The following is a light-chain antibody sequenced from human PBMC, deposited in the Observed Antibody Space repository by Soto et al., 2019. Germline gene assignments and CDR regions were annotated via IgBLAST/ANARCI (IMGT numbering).Light chain of an antibody. Sequence: EIVLIQSPSTLSLSPGERATLSCRASQSIISSSLAWYQQKPGQAPRLLIYGASSRATGIPDRFSGSGSGTDFTLTVTRLEPEDFAVYYCQHYGSSSWTFGLGTKVEIK. V-gene: IGKV3-20*01. CDR3: QHYGSSSWT. CDR2: GAS. CDR1: QSIISSS. J-gene: IGKJ1*01.